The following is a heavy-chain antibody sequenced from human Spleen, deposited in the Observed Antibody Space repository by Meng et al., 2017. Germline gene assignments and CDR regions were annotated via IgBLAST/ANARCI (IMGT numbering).Heavy chain of an antibody. D-gene: IGHD3-10*01. CDR2: IYYSGCT. Sequence: SETLSLTCTVSGGSISSSSYYWGWIRQPPGKGLEWIGSIYYSGCTYYNPSLKSRVTISVDTSKNQFSLKLSSVTAADTAVYYCARGLRVRGVSPGFDYWGQGTLVTVSS. V-gene: IGHV4-39*07. CDR3: ARGLRVRGVSPGFDY. CDR1: GGSISSSSYY. J-gene: IGHJ4*02.